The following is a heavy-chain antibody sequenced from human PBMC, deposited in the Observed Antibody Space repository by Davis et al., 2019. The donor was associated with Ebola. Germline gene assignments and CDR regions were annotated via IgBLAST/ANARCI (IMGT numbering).Heavy chain of an antibody. V-gene: IGHV1-18*04. J-gene: IGHJ4*02. Sequence: AASVKVSCKASGYTFSSYGFSWVRQAPGQGLEWMGMINPNDGKTSYAQNFQDRVTMTTDTSTTTAYMELRSLTSDDTAVYYCARLGDNYGDYVLDYWGQGTLVTVSS. CDR3: ARLGDNYGDYVLDY. CDR1: GYTFSSYG. CDR2: INPNDGKT. D-gene: IGHD4-17*01.